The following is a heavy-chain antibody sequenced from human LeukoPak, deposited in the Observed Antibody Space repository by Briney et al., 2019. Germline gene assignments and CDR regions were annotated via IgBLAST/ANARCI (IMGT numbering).Heavy chain of an antibody. CDR3: ARDGVSWYYFDF. Sequence: SQTLSLICAISGDSISSNSATWNWIRQSPSRGLEWLGRTYYRSKWYNDYAESVKSRITINPDTSNNQFSLQLISVTPEDTAVYYCARDGVSWYYFDFWGQGTLVTVSS. J-gene: IGHJ4*02. CDR1: GDSISSNSAT. CDR2: TYYRSKWYN. D-gene: IGHD6-13*01. V-gene: IGHV6-1*01.